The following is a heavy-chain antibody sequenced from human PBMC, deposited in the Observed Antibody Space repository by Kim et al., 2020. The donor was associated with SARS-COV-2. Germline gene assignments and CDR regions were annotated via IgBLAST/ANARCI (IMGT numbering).Heavy chain of an antibody. V-gene: IGHV3-30*02. J-gene: IGHJ4*02. D-gene: IGHD6-13*01. Sequence: YADSVKARFTISRDNSKNTVSLQMNNLRAEDTAIYYCAKGTGYSSSWYLHYWGQGTLVTVSS. CDR3: AKGTGYSSSWYLHY.